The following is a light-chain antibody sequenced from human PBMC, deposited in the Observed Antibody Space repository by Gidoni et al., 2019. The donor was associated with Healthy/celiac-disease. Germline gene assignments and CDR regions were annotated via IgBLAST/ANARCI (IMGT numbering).Light chain of an antibody. V-gene: IGLV2-14*01. Sequence: QSALTQPASVSGSPGQSITISCTGTSSDVGGYNYVSWYQQPPGKAPKLMIYDVSNRPSGVSNRFSGSKSGNTASLTCSGLQAEDEADYYCSSYTSSSTFFGTGTKVTVL. J-gene: IGLJ1*01. CDR2: DVS. CDR3: SSYTSSSTF. CDR1: SSDVGGYNY.